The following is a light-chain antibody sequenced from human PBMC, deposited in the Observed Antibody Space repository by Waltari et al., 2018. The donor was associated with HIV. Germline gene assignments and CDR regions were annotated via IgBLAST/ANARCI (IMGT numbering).Light chain of an antibody. CDR2: AAS. J-gene: IGKJ4*01. V-gene: IGKV1-27*01. Sequence: DIQMTQSPSSLSASVGDRVTITCRASQGISNYLAWYQQKPGKVPKLLIYAASTLQSGGPSRFSGSGSGTDFTLTISSLKPEDVATYYCQKYNSAPTFGGGTKVEIK. CDR3: QKYNSAPT. CDR1: QGISNY.